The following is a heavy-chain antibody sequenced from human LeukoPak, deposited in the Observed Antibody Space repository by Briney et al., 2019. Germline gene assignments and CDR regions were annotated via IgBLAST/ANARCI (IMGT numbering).Heavy chain of an antibody. V-gene: IGHV3-23*01. CDR3: AKGLGLGELSGFDY. J-gene: IGHJ4*02. CDR1: GFTFNSFA. Sequence: GGSLRLSCSASGFTFNSFAMNWVRQAPGKGLEWGSAISGSGGSTYYADSVKGRFTISRDNSKNTLYLQMNSLRAEDTAVYYCAKGLGLGELSGFDYWGQGTLVTVSS. CDR2: ISGSGGST. D-gene: IGHD3-16*02.